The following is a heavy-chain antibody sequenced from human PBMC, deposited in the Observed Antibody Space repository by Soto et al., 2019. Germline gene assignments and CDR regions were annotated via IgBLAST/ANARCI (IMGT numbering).Heavy chain of an antibody. D-gene: IGHD4-17*01. CDR1: GYTFTTYD. CDR2: ITPSSGST. Sequence: EASVKVSCKASGYTFTTYDMHWLRQARGQGLEWMGIITPSSGSTRYEQKFQDRVTMTRDTSTSTVYMELSSLRSEDTAVYYCARAVSTTTAPIDYWGQGTLVTVSS. CDR3: ARAVSTTTAPIDY. J-gene: IGHJ4*02. V-gene: IGHV1-46*01.